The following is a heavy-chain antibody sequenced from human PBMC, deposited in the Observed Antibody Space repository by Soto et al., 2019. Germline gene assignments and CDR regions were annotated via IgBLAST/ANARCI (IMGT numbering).Heavy chain of an antibody. V-gene: IGHV3-23*01. CDR1: GLTFSNSA. D-gene: IGHD6-6*01. CDR2: ISAHCDSG. CDR3: AKGIAARPRPCCYYYGMDV. J-gene: IGHJ6*02. Sequence: GGSLRLSCADSGLTFSNSAMNWVRQAPGKGLEWVSVISAHCDSGYYADSVKGRFTISRDNSKSTLYLQMNSLRAEDTAVYYCAKGIAARPRPCCYYYGMDVWGQGTTVTVSS.